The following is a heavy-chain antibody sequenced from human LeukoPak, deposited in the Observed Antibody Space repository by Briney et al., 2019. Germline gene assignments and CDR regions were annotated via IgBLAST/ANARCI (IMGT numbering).Heavy chain of an antibody. J-gene: IGHJ6*02. D-gene: IGHD3-3*01. CDR2: IYYSGST. V-gene: IGHV4-30-4*01. Sequence: TLSLTCTVSGGSISSGDYYWSWIRQPPGKGLEWIGYIYYSGSTYYNPSLESRLTISVDTSKTHFSLRLSSVTAADTAVYYCARDRSGYNGMDVWGQGTTVTVSS. CDR3: ARDRSGYNGMDV. CDR1: GGSISSGDYY.